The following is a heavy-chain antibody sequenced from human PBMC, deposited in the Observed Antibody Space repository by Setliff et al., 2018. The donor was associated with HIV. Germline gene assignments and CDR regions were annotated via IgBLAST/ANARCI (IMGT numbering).Heavy chain of an antibody. D-gene: IGHD2-21*01. CDR1: GGSLTNYY. Sequence: PSETLSLTCALYGGSLTNYYWSWIRKSPGKGLEWIGYVLNSGTTYNSPSFGSRVAISIDTSKNQFSLKLSSVTAGDTAIYYCARGVYCGGSCYSGTDSWGRGSLVTVSS. CDR3: ARGVYCGGSCYSGTDS. J-gene: IGHJ4*02. V-gene: IGHV4-34*11. CDR2: VLNSGTT.